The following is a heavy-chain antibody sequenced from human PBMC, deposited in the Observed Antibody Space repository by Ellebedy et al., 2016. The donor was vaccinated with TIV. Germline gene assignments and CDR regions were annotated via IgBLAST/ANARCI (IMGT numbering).Heavy chain of an antibody. CDR3: TTSTTSLAY. CDR2: IRNKANSYAT. CDR1: GFTFTDHY. J-gene: IGHJ4*02. V-gene: IGHV3-73*01. D-gene: IGHD1-1*01. Sequence: GGSLRLXXAASGFTFTDHYMDWVRQAPGKGLEWVGRIRNKANSYATAYAASVTGRFTISRDDSKNTAYLQMNSLKTEDTAVYYCTTSTTSLAYWGQGTLVTVSS.